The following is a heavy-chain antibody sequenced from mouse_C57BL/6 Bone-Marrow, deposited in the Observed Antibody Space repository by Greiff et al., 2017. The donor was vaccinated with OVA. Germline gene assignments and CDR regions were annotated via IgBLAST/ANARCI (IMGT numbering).Heavy chain of an antibody. D-gene: IGHD2-3*01. J-gene: IGHJ2*01. Sequence: VQLQQPGAELVRPGTSVKLSCKASGYTFTSYWMHWVKQRPGQGLEWIGVIDPSDSYTNYNQKFKGKATLTVDTSSSTAYMQLSSLTSEDSAVYYCAIYDGYVDYWGQGTTLTVSS. CDR3: AIYDGYVDY. CDR1: GYTFTSYW. CDR2: IDPSDSYT. V-gene: IGHV1-59*01.